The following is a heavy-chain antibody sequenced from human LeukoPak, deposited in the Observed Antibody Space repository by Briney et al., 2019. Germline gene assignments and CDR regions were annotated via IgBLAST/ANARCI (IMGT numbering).Heavy chain of an antibody. CDR1: GGSFSGYY. D-gene: IGHD4-11*01. Sequence: SETLSLTCAVSGGSFSGYYWTWIRQPPGKGLEWIGEINHSGSANYNPSPMSRVAISLDTSKNHFSLNLSSVTAADTVVYYCARGQGTVTTHWGQGTLVTVSS. CDR2: INHSGSA. V-gene: IGHV4-34*01. J-gene: IGHJ4*02. CDR3: ARGQGTVTTH.